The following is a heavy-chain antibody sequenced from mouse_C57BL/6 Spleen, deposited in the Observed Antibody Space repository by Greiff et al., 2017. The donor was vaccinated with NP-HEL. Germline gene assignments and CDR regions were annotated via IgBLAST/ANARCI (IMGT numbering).Heavy chain of an antibody. CDR1: GYTFTSYW. D-gene: IGHD1-1*01. Sequence: QVQLQQPGAELVRPGSSVKLSCKASGYTFTSYWMDWVKQRPGQGLEWIGNIYPSDSETHYNQKFKDKATLTVDKSSSTAYMQLISLTSEDSAVYYCAKGPSYYGNSTYYFDYWGQGTTLTVSS. CDR2: IYPSDSET. CDR3: AKGPSYYGNSTYYFDY. V-gene: IGHV1-61*01. J-gene: IGHJ2*01.